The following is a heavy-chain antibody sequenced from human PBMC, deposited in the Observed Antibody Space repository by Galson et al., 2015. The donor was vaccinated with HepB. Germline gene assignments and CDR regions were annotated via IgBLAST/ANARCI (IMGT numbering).Heavy chain of an antibody. V-gene: IGHV4-39*01. J-gene: IGHJ4*02. CDR2: IYYSGST. CDR1: GGSISSSSYY. Sequence: SETLSLTCTVSGGSISSSSYYWGWIRQPPGKGLEWIGSIYYSGSTYYNPSLKSRVTISVDTSKNQFSLKLSSVTAADTAVYYCARQDSSLFDYWGQGALVTVSS. CDR3: ARQDSSLFDY. D-gene: IGHD6-13*01.